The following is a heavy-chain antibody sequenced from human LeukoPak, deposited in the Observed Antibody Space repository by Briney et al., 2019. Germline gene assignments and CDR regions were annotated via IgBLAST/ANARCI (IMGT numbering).Heavy chain of an antibody. CDR2: ISGSGDST. V-gene: IGHV3-23*01. D-gene: IGHD1-26*01. CDR1: GFTFSNYA. Sequence: GGSLRLSCAASGFTFSNYAMTWVRQAPGKELEWVSGISGSGDSTYYAGSVKGRFTISRDNSKNTLYLQMNSLRAEDTAVYYCAKVLRSYYFDYWGQGTLVTVSS. J-gene: IGHJ4*02. CDR3: AKVLRSYYFDY.